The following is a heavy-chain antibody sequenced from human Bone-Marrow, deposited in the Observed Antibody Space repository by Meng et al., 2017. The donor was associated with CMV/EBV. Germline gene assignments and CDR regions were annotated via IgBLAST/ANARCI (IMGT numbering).Heavy chain of an antibody. CDR3: ARGRGGAVGD. V-gene: IGHV3-30*04. CDR2: ISYDGRNK. CDR1: GFTFSSYA. Sequence: GESLKIPCAASGFTFSSYAMHWVRQAPGKGLEGVEVISYDGRNKYYADSVKGRFTISRDNSKNTLYLQMNSLRAADTAVNYCARGRGGAVGDWGQGTLVTVSS. D-gene: IGHD1-26*01. J-gene: IGHJ4*02.